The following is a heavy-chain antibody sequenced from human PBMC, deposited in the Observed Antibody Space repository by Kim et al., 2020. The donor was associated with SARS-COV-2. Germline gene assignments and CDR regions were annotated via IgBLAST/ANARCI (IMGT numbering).Heavy chain of an antibody. V-gene: IGHV3-30*18. CDR3: AKSGFGGYFDAFDI. J-gene: IGHJ3*02. D-gene: IGHD5-12*01. CDR2: ISYDGSNK. Sequence: GGSLRLSCAASGFTFSNYGMHWVRQAPGKGLEWVAVISYDGSNKYYADSVKGRFTISRDNSKNTLYLQMNSLRAEDTAVYYCAKSGFGGYFDAFDIWGQGTMVTVSS. CDR1: GFTFSNYG.